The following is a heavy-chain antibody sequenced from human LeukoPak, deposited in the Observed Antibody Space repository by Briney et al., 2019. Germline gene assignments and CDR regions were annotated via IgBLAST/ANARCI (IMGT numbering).Heavy chain of an antibody. CDR1: GGSISSSSCY. CDR2: VCYSNNT. D-gene: IGHD5-18*01. J-gene: IGHJ4*02. Sequence: SETLSLTCTVSGGSISSSSCYWGWIRQPPGKGLDGIGSVCYSNNTYYNPSRKGLVTISADTSKNHFSLTLGSVSATDTAVYYCVSPRGFSYGYFDYWGQGTLVTVYS. CDR3: VSPRGFSYGYFDY. V-gene: IGHV4-39*02.